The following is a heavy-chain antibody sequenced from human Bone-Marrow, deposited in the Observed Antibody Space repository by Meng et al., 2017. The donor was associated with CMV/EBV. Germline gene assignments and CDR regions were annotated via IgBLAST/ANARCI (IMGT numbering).Heavy chain of an antibody. V-gene: IGHV2-5*01. CDR3: AHSRQYYDYVWGNYRKIFDS. CDR2: IYWNDDK. Sequence: TSGAGVGWIRQPTGRALEWLALIYWNDDKNYSPSLNNRLTITKDTSRNQVVLTMTNVDPADTATYYCAHSRQYYDYVWGNYRKIFDSWGLGALVTVSS. J-gene: IGHJ4*02. CDR1: TSGAG. D-gene: IGHD3-16*02.